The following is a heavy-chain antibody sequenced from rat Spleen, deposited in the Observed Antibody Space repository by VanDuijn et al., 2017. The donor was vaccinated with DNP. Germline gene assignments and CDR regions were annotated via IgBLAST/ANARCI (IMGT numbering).Heavy chain of an antibody. V-gene: IGHV2-6*01. J-gene: IGHJ2*01. Sequence: QVQLKESGPGVVQPSQTLSLTCTVSALSLTDNSVHWVRQTPGKVLEWIAAISSRGNTYYNSLLESRLSISSDTSKGQVFLKMNSLHTADSAIYYCAAGLVYWGQGVLVSVSS. CDR2: ISSRGNT. CDR1: ALSLTDNS. CDR3: AAGLVY.